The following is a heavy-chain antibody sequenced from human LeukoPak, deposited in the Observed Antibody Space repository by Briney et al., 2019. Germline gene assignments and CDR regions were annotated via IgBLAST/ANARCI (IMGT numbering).Heavy chain of an antibody. Sequence: MPSETLSLTCTVSGGSISSYYWSWIRQPLGKGLEWIGYIYYSGSTNYNPSLKSRVTISVDTSKNQFSLKLSSVTAADTAVYYCARHGAMIVVNDAFDIWGQGTMVTVSS. CDR2: IYYSGST. CDR3: ARHGAMIVVNDAFDI. V-gene: IGHV4-59*08. D-gene: IGHD3-22*01. J-gene: IGHJ3*02. CDR1: GGSISSYY.